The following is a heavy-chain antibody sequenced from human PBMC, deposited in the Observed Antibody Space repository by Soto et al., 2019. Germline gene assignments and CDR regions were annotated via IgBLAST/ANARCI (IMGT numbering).Heavy chain of an antibody. CDR1: GDTFTSHW. D-gene: IGHD1-1*01. J-gene: IGHJ3*01. V-gene: IGHV5-51*01. CDR2: IYPADSDT. Sequence: PGESLKISCKGSGDTFTSHWIAWVRQMPGKGLELMGLIYPADSDTRYSPSFEGQVTISVDKSISTAYLQWSSLKASDTAMYYCFRPPPNDLRPIRAAVDLWGQGKKVTL. CDR3: FRPPPNDLRPIRAAVDL.